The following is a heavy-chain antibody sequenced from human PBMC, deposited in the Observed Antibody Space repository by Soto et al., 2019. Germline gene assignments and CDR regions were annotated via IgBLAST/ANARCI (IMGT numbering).Heavy chain of an antibody. CDR1: GFTLSSCD. CDR2: LWSDGSNN. V-gene: IGHV3-33*01. CDR3: ARGKDLGYFDY. J-gene: IGHJ4*02. Sequence: QVQMVESGGCVVQPGRAVRLTCAAFGFTLSSCDMHWVRQAPGKGLEWVAVLWSDGSNNYNVESVKGRTTISRDSARNMLFLQMNSLRVEDTAVYDCARGKDLGYFDYWGQGTLVTVSS.